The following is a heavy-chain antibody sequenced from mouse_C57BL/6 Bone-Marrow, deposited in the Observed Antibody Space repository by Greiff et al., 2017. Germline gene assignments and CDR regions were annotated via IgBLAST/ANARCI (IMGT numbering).Heavy chain of an antibody. Sequence: QVQLQQSGAELVRPGTSVKMSCKASGYTFTNYWIGWAKQRPGHGLEWIGDIYPGGGYTNYNEKFKGKATLTADKSSSTAYMQFSSLTSEDSAIYYCARQVIDWYFDVWGTGTTVTVSA. CDR2: IYPGGGYT. J-gene: IGHJ1*03. D-gene: IGHD2-2*01. CDR1: GYTFTNYW. CDR3: ARQVIDWYFDV. V-gene: IGHV1-63*01.